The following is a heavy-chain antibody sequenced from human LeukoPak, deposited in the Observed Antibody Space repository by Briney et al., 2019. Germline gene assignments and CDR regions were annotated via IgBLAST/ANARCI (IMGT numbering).Heavy chain of an antibody. CDR2: IKQDGSEK. J-gene: IGHJ4*02. Sequence: PGGSLRLSCAASGFTFSSYWMSWVRQAPGKGLEWVANIKQDGSEKYYVDSVKGRFTISRDNAKNSLYLQMNSLRAEDTAVYYCARGRYDYGDYYFDYWGQGTLVTVSS. V-gene: IGHV3-7*01. D-gene: IGHD4-17*01. CDR1: GFTFSSYW. CDR3: ARGRYDYGDYYFDY.